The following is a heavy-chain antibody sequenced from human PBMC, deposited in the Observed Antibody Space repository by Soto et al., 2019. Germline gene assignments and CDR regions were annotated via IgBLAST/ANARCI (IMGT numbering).Heavy chain of an antibody. CDR2: IYHSGST. Sequence: PSETLSLTCAVSGYSISSGYYWGWIRQPPGKGLEWIGSIYHSGSTYYNPSLKSRVTISVDTSKNQFSLKLSSVTAADTAVYYCARGSTTVWVNWFDPWGRGTLVTVSS. CDR1: GYSISSGYY. J-gene: IGHJ5*02. V-gene: IGHV4-38-2*01. D-gene: IGHD4-17*01. CDR3: ARGSTTVWVNWFDP.